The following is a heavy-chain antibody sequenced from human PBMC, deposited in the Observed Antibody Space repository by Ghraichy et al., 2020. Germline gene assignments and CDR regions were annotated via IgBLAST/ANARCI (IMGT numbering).Heavy chain of an antibody. Sequence: GGSLRLSCAVSGFTISTNYMTWVRQAPGKGLEWVSVIYIGGDTYYADSVKGRFAISRDNSKNTLYLQMNSLRAEDTAVYFCARVTGWPQFYDYWGQGPLVTVSS. V-gene: IGHV3-53*01. J-gene: IGHJ4*02. CDR2: IYIGGDT. CDR1: GFTISTNY. D-gene: IGHD6-19*01. CDR3: ARVTGWPQFYDY.